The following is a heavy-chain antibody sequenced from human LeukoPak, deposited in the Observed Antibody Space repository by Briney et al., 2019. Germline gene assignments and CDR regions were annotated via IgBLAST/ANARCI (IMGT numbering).Heavy chain of an antibody. CDR1: GYTFTSYG. J-gene: IGHJ3*02. Sequence: ASVKVSCKTSGYTFTSYGISWVRQAPGQGLEWMGWISAYNGNTRYAQKVQGRLTVTKDTSTTTVHMELRGLRSDDTAVYYCARDAFDIWGQGTMVTVSS. V-gene: IGHV1-18*01. CDR3: ARDAFDI. CDR2: ISAYNGNT.